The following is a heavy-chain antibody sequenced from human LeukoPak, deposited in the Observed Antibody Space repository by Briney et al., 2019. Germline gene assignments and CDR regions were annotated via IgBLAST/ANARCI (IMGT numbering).Heavy chain of an antibody. CDR1: GGTFSSYA. Sequence: SCKASGGTFSSYAMSWVRQAPGKGLEWVSAISGSGGSTYYADSVKGRFTISRDNSKNTLYLQMNSLRAEDTAVYYCAKVTSRSSSTDYWGQGTLVTVSS. CDR3: AKVTSRSSSTDY. D-gene: IGHD6-13*01. J-gene: IGHJ4*02. CDR2: ISGSGGST. V-gene: IGHV3-23*01.